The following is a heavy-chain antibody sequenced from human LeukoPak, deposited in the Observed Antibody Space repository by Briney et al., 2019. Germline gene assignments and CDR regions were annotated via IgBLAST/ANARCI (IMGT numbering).Heavy chain of an antibody. V-gene: IGHV4-4*08. CDR3: ARGYTDEWLIGY. CDR2: ICSSRSY. D-gene: IGHD3-3*01. J-gene: IGHJ4*02. CDR1: GGFISGYY. Sequence: PSGTLSLTCTVSGGFISGYYWSWIRQPPGKGLEWIGYICSSRSYTYYTALKSRVTISVDTSKDQFSLKLTSVTAADRAVYYCARGYTDEWLIGYWGQGTLVSVS.